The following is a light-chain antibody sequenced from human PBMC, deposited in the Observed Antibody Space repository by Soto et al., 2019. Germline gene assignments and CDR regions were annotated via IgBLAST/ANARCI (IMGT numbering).Light chain of an antibody. CDR1: QSVSKNY. J-gene: IGKJ5*01. V-gene: IGKV3-20*01. CDR3: QQYSNLIT. Sequence: EIGLTQSPGTLSLSPGERSTLSCRASQSVSKNYLAWYRQTPGQAPRLLIYGASNRATGIPDRFSGSGSGTDFTLTISRLEPEDFATYYCQQYSNLITFGQGTRLEIK. CDR2: GAS.